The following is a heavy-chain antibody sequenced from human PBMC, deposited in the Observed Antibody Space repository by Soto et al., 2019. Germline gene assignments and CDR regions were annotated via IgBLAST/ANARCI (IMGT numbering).Heavy chain of an antibody. Sequence: QVQLVQSGADVKKPGASVKVSCKASGYTFTSFGINWVRQAPGQGLEWMGWISGYNGNTNYAQNLQDRATMTRDTPTTTANRKRRALKPAAPPVYSWARPTVFYYSAMDAWAKGPTVTV. V-gene: IGHV1-18*01. D-gene: IGHD4-17*01. CDR3: ARPTVFYYSAMDA. J-gene: IGHJ6*04. CDR2: ISGYNGNT. CDR1: GYTFTSFG.